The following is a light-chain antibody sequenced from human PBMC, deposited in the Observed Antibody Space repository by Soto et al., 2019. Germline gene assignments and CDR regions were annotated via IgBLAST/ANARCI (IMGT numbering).Light chain of an antibody. J-gene: IGLJ1*01. CDR3: SSYTSSSTLL. CDR2: DVS. CDR1: SSDVGGYNY. Sequence: QSALTQPASVSGSPGQSITISCTGTSSDVGGYNYVSWYQQHPGKAPKLMIYDVSKRPSGVSNRFSGSKSGNTASLTISGLQAEDEADYYCSSYTSSSTLLFGTGTKLTVL. V-gene: IGLV2-14*01.